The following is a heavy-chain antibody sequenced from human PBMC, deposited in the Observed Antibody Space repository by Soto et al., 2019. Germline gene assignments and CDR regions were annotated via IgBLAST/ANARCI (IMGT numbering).Heavy chain of an antibody. CDR1: GGSISSGGYY. D-gene: IGHD2-15*01. CDR2: IYYSGST. Sequence: SETLSLTCTVSGGSISSGGYYWSWIRQHPGKGLEWIGYIYYSGSTYYNPSLKSRVTISVDTSKNQFSLKLSSVTAADTAVYYCARQVVATDNWFDPWGQGTLVTVSS. V-gene: IGHV4-31*03. CDR3: ARQVVATDNWFDP. J-gene: IGHJ5*02.